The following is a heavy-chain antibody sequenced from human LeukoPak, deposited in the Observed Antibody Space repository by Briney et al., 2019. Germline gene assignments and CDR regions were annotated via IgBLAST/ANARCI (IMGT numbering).Heavy chain of an antibody. CDR2: IYYSGST. J-gene: IGHJ5*02. D-gene: IGHD6-19*01. Sequence: PSETLSLTCTVSGGSISSGGYYWSWIRQHPGKGLEWIGYIYYSGSTYYNPSLKSRVTISVDTSKNQFSLKLSSVTAADTAVYYCARERSSGWYPPWFDPWGQGTLVTVSS. CDR1: GGSISSGGYY. CDR3: ARERSSGWYPPWFDP. V-gene: IGHV4-31*03.